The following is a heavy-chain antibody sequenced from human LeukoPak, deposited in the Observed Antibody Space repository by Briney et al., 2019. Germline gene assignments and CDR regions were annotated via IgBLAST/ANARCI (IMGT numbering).Heavy chain of an antibody. CDR3: ARDGGYCTNGVCYSVLDP. CDR2: IYYSGST. Sequence: SETLSLTCTVSGGSISSYYWSWIRQPPGKGLEWIGYIYYSGSTNYNPSLKSRVTISVDTSKNQFSLKLSSVTAADTAVYYCARDGGYCTNGVCYSVLDPWGQGTLVTVSS. D-gene: IGHD2-8*01. V-gene: IGHV4-59*01. J-gene: IGHJ5*02. CDR1: GGSISSYY.